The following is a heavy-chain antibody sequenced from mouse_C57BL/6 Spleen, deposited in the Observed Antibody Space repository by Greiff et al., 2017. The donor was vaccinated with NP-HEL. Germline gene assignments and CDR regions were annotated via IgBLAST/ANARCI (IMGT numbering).Heavy chain of an antibody. CDR3: ARTSYGSSYDAMDY. V-gene: IGHV2-2*01. D-gene: IGHD1-1*01. Sequence: VKLVESGPGLVQPSQSLSITCTVSGFSLTSYGVHWVRQSPGKGLEWLGVIWSGGSTDYNAAFISRLSISKDNSKSQVFFKMNSLQADDTAIYYCARTSYGSSYDAMDYWGQGTSVTVSS. CDR1: GFSLTSYG. CDR2: IWSGGST. J-gene: IGHJ4*01.